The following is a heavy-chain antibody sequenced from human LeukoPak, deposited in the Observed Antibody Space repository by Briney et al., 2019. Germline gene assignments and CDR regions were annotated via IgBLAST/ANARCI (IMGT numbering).Heavy chain of an antibody. V-gene: IGHV3-30*18. Sequence: GGSLRFSCAASGFTFSSYGMHWVRQAPGKGLEWVAVISYDGSNKYYADSVKGRFTISRDNSKNTLYLQMNSLRAEDTAVYYCAKARPEQQLVKTAFDYWGQGTLVTVSS. D-gene: IGHD6-13*01. CDR2: ISYDGSNK. J-gene: IGHJ4*02. CDR3: AKARPEQQLVKTAFDY. CDR1: GFTFSSYG.